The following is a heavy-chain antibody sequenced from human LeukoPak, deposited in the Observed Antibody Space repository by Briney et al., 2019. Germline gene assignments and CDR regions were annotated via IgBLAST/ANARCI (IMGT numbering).Heavy chain of an antibody. CDR1: GYTFTSDD. CDR2: MNPNSGNT. J-gene: IGHJ4*02. V-gene: IGHV1-8*01. Sequence: GASVKVSCKASGYTFTSDDINWVRQATGQGLEWMGWMNPNSGNTGYAQKFQGRVTMTRNTSISTAYMELSSLRSEDTAVYYCARVVDTANYYFDYWGQGTLVTVSS. D-gene: IGHD5-18*01. CDR3: ARVVDTANYYFDY.